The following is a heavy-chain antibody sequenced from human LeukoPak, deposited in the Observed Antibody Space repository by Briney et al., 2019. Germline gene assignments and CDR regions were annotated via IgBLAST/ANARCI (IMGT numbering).Heavy chain of an antibody. V-gene: IGHV4-39*01. CDR1: GGSISSSSYY. J-gene: IGHJ6*03. Sequence: SETLSLTCTVSGGSISSSSYYWGWIRQPPGKGLEWIGSIYYSGSTYYNPSLKSRVTISVDTSKNQFSLKLSSVTAADTAVYYCARLPLRYFDWLLYGPYYYYMDVWGKGTTVTISS. D-gene: IGHD3-9*01. CDR3: ARLPLRYFDWLLYGPYYYYMDV. CDR2: IYYSGST.